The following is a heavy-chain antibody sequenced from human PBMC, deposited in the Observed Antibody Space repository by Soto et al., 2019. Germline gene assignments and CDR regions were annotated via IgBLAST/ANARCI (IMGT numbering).Heavy chain of an antibody. CDR1: GDSISSRSYY. CDR2: IYYSGST. Sequence: PSETLSLTCTVTGDSISSRSYYWGWIRQPPGKGLEWIGYIYYSGSTNYNPSLKSRVTISVDTSKNQFSLKLSSVTAADTAVYYCARETRIVATRSNWFDPWGQGTLVTVSS. J-gene: IGHJ5*02. D-gene: IGHD5-12*01. V-gene: IGHV4-61*01. CDR3: ARETRIVATRSNWFDP.